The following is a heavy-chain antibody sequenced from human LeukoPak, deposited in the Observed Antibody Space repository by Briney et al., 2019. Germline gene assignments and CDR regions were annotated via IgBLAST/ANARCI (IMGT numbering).Heavy chain of an antibody. V-gene: IGHV1-46*01. CDR2: INPSGGST. CDR3: ARDIRGRLRYFDWLPPFDY. D-gene: IGHD3-9*01. CDR1: GYTFTSYY. J-gene: IGHJ4*02. Sequence: GASVKVSCKASGYTFTSYYMHWVRQAPGQGLEWMGIINPSGGSTSYAQKFQGRVTMTTDTSTSTAYMELRSLRSDDTAVYYCARDIRGRLRYFDWLPPFDYWGQGTLVTVSS.